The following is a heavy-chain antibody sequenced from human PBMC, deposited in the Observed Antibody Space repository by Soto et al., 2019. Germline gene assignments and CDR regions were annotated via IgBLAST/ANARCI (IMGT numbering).Heavy chain of an antibody. D-gene: IGHD3-10*01. CDR1: GFTFSSYG. CDR2: ISYDGSNK. Sequence: GSLRLSCAASGFTFSSYGMHWVRQAPGKGLEWVAVISYDGSNKYYADSVKGRFTISRDNSKNTLYLQMNSLRAEETAVYYCAKDLGVGESYYYGMDVWGQGTTVTVSS. V-gene: IGHV3-30*18. J-gene: IGHJ6*02. CDR3: AKDLGVGESYYYGMDV.